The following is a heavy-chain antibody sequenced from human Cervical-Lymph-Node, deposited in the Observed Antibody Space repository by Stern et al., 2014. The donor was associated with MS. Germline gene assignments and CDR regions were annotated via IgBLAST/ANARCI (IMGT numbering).Heavy chain of an antibody. Sequence: QVQLVQSGAEVKKPGSSVKVSCKASGGPFSSYALSWERQAPGQGLEWMGGIIPIFVPANYAQKFQGRVTITADESSSTAYMELSSLRSEDTAVYYCARGELKEGLVRGMDVWGQGTTVTVSS. V-gene: IGHV1-69*01. CDR1: GGPFSSYA. CDR2: IIPIFVPA. CDR3: ARGELKEGLVRGMDV. J-gene: IGHJ6*02. D-gene: IGHD1-26*01.